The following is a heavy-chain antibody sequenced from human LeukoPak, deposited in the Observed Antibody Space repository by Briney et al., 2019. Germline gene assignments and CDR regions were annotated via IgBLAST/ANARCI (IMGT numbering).Heavy chain of an antibody. CDR1: GGSISSSNW. D-gene: IGHD3-3*01. V-gene: IGHV3-7*03. CDR3: TRGSDTIFGVARDGLDY. CDR2: IKQDGSEK. Sequence: GTLSLTCAVSGGSISSSNWWSWVRQAPGKGLEWVANIKQDGSEKYYVDSVKGRFTISRDNAKNSLYLQMNSLRAEDTAVYYCTRGSDTIFGVARDGLDYWGQGTLVTVSS. J-gene: IGHJ4*02.